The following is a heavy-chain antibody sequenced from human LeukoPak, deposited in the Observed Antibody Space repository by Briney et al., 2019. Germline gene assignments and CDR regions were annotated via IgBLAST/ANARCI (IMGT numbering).Heavy chain of an antibody. CDR2: ISYDGSNK. D-gene: IGHD3-10*01. Sequence: PGRSLRLSCAASGFTFSSYGMHWVRQAPGKGLEWAAVISYDGSNKYYADSVKGRFTISGDNSKNTLYLQMNSLRAEDTAVYYCAKGPSGSYYNSSFDYWGQGTLVTVSS. CDR3: AKGPSGSYYNSSFDY. CDR1: GFTFSSYG. V-gene: IGHV3-30*18. J-gene: IGHJ4*02.